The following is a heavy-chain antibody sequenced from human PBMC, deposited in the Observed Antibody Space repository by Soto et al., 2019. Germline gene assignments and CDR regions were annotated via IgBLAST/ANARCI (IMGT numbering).Heavy chain of an antibody. D-gene: IGHD2-21*02. J-gene: IGHJ3*02. CDR3: AKLQHPVVTPLDI. CDR1: GASISSYY. V-gene: IGHV4-59*01. CDR2: MYSSGGT. Sequence: PSETLSLTCSVSGASISSYYWSWIRQSPGKGLEFIGCMYSSGGTNYNPALKSRITISRDTSKNQLSLKLTSVTAADTAVYFFAKLQHPVVTPLDIWGQATIVTVSS.